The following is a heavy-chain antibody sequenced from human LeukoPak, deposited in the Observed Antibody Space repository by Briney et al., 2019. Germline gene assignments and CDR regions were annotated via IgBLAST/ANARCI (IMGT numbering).Heavy chain of an antibody. CDR3: VTESGWLFDY. D-gene: IGHD5-12*01. V-gene: IGHV3-11*04. CDR2: ISPSADNI. CDR1: GFTFSDRY. Sequence: GGSLRLSCVAAGFTFSDRYMSWIRQAPGKGMEWVAYISPSADNIHYADSVKGRFTISRDNARNSLFLQMNGPKAEDTAVYYCVTESGWLFDYWGQGTLVTVSS. J-gene: IGHJ4*02.